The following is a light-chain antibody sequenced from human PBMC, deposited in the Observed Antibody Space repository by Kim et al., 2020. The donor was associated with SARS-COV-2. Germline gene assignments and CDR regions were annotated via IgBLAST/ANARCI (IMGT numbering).Light chain of an antibody. V-gene: IGKV1-5*03. CDR2: RTS. CDR3: QQYNTYPRT. Sequence: DIQMTQSPSTLSASIGDRVTITCRASQSIDSWLAWYQQKPGKAPKLLIHRTSNLENGVPSRFSGSGSGTEFTLTISSLQPDDFATYYCQQYNTYPRTFGQGTKREIK. CDR1: QSIDSW. J-gene: IGKJ2*01.